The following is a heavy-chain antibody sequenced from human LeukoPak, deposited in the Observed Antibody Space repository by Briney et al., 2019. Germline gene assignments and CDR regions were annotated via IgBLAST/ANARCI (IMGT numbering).Heavy chain of an antibody. V-gene: IGHV3-48*03. CDR3: ARDSFYDSSGYDSGGRYYYGMDV. CDR1: GFTFSSYE. J-gene: IGHJ6*02. D-gene: IGHD3-22*01. Sequence: PGGSLRLSCAASGFTFSSYEMNWVRQAPGKGLEWVSYISSSGSTIYYADSVKGRSTISRDNAKNSLYLQMNSLRAEDTAVYYCARDSFYDSSGYDSGGRYYYGMDVWGQGTTVTVSS. CDR2: ISSSGSTI.